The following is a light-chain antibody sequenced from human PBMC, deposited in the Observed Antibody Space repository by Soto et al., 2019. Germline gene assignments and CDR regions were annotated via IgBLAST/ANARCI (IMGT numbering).Light chain of an antibody. CDR2: KAS. CDR3: QQYNSYTFT. CDR1: QSISSW. J-gene: IGKJ2*01. Sequence: DIQMTQSPSTLSASVGDRVTITCRASQSISSWLAWYQQKPGKAPKLLIYKASSLESGVPSRFSGSGSGTEFTLTISILQPDDFASYYCQQYNSYTFTFGQGTKLAIK. V-gene: IGKV1-5*03.